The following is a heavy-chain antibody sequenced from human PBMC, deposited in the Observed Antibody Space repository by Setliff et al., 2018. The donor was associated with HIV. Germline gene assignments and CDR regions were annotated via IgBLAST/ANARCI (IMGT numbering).Heavy chain of an antibody. D-gene: IGHD3-22*01. CDR1: GGSFSGYY. J-gene: IGHJ2*01. CDR2: INHSGST. V-gene: IGHV4-34*01. CDR3: ARQDYYYDSSDYYRWWEPFSWYFDL. Sequence: PSETLSLTCAVYGGSFSGYYWSWIRQPPGKGLEWIGEINHSGSTNYNPSLKSRVTISVDTSKNQFSLKLSSVTAADTAVYYCARQDYYYDSSDYYRWWEPFSWYFDLWGRGTLVTVSS.